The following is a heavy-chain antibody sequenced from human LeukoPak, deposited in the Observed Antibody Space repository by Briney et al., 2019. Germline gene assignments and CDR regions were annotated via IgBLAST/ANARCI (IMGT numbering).Heavy chain of an antibody. Sequence: PSETLSLTCTVSGGSISSYYWSWIRQPRGKGLEWIGYIYTSGSTNYNPSLKSRVTISVDTSKNQFSLKLSSVTAADTAVYYCARMIPGITGTHSWFDPWGQGTLVTVSS. CDR3: ARMIPGITGTHSWFDP. V-gene: IGHV4-4*09. D-gene: IGHD1-20*01. CDR1: GGSISSYY. J-gene: IGHJ5*02. CDR2: IYTSGST.